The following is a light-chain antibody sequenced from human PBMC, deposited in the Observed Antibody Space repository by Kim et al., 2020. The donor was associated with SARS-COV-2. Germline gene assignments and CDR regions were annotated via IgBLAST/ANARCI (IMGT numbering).Light chain of an antibody. CDR2: DAS. CDR1: QSIAFH. CDR3: QQRSNWPIT. Sequence: EIVLTQSPGTLSLSPGERATLSCGASQSIAFHLAWYQQKPGQAPRLLIFDASNRATGIPARFSGRGSGTDFTLTISSLEPEDFGVYYCQQRSNWPITFCQGTRLEIK. J-gene: IGKJ5*01. V-gene: IGKV3-11*01.